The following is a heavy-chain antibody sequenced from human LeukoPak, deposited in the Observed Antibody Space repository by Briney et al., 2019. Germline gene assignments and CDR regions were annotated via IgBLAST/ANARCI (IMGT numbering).Heavy chain of an antibody. CDR3: ARGHYDVLAASYKWTPDY. Sequence: KAGGSLRLSCAASGFTFNTFNMNWVRQAPGKGLDWVSSITSGGDYIYYADSVKGRFTTSRDNAKTPLSLQLNSLRVEDTAAYYCARGHYDVLAASYKWTPDYWGQGTLVTVSS. D-gene: IGHD3-9*01. CDR2: ITSGGDYI. V-gene: IGHV3-21*01. J-gene: IGHJ4*02. CDR1: GFTFNTFN.